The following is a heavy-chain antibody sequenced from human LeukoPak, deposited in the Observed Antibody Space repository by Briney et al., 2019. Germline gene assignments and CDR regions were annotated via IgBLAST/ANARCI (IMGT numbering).Heavy chain of an antibody. CDR1: GFTFSSYS. D-gene: IGHD3-22*01. V-gene: IGHV3-21*01. CDR3: ARDRGGYYVFDY. J-gene: IGHJ4*02. CDR2: ISSSSSYI. Sequence: PGGSLRLSCAASGFTFSSYSMNWVRQAPGKGLEWVSSISSSSSYIYYADSVKGRFTISRDNAKNSLYLQMNSLRAEDTAVYYCARDRGGYYVFDYWGQGTLVTVSS.